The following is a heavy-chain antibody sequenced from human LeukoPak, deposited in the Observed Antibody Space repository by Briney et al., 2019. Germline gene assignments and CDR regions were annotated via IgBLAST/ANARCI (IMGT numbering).Heavy chain of an antibody. J-gene: IGHJ4*02. Sequence: PGGSLRLSCAASGFTFSSYGMHWVHQAPGKGLEWVAVISYDGSNKYYADSVKGRFTISRDNSKNTLYLQMNSLRAEDTAVYYCAKDVGSGDSSSYYYFDYWGQGTLVTVSS. CDR2: ISYDGSNK. V-gene: IGHV3-30*18. CDR1: GFTFSSYG. CDR3: AKDVGSGDSSSYYYFDY. D-gene: IGHD6-13*01.